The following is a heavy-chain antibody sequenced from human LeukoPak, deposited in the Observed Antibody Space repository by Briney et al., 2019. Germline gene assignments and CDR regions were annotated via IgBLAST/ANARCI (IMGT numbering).Heavy chain of an antibody. V-gene: IGHV3-74*01. D-gene: IGHD2/OR15-2a*01. CDR1: GNYW. Sequence: GGSLRLSCAASGNYWMHWVRQAPGKGLVWVSHINSDGSWTSYADSVKGRFTISKDNAKNTVYLQMNNLRAEDTAVYYCASFYETYWGRGTLVTVSS. CDR3: ASFYETY. CDR2: INSDGSWT. J-gene: IGHJ4*02.